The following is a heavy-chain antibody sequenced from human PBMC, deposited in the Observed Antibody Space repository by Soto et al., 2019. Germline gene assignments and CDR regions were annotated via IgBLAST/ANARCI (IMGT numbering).Heavy chain of an antibody. D-gene: IGHD3-22*01. V-gene: IGHV3-30-3*01. J-gene: IGHJ3*02. CDR3: ARAHYHDSSGPNGHAFDI. CDR1: EFTFSDYA. Sequence: GSLRLSCAASEFTFSDYAMHWVRQAPGKGLEWVAVISDDGDKVFYADSMKDPLTISRDNSKSTLFLQLTSLGPEDTALYFCARAHYHDSSGPNGHAFDIWGQGTLVTVSS. CDR2: ISDDGDKV.